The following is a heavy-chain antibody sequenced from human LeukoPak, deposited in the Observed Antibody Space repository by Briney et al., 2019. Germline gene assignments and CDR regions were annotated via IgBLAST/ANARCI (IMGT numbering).Heavy chain of an antibody. Sequence: PGGSLRPSCTAPGFTFGDYAMSWVRQAPGKGLEWVGFIRSKAYGGTTEYAASVKGRFTISRDDSKSIAYLQMNSLKTEDTAVYYCTGEKLGATPYFDYWGQGTLVTVSS. V-gene: IGHV3-49*04. CDR3: TGEKLGATPYFDY. J-gene: IGHJ4*02. CDR2: IRSKAYGGTT. D-gene: IGHD1-26*01. CDR1: GFTFGDYA.